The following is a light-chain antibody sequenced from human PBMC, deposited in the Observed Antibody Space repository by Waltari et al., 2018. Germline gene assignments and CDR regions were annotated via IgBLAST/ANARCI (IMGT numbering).Light chain of an antibody. J-gene: IGLJ1*01. CDR1: SSDVGGYNY. CDR2: YVS. CDR3: SSYTSSSVYV. Sequence: QSALTQPASVSGSPGQSIPIPCTGTSSDVGGYNYVSWYQQHPGKAPKLMIYYVSKRPSGVSNRFSGSKSGNTASLTISGLQAEDEADYYCSSYTSSSVYVFGTGTKVTVL. V-gene: IGLV2-14*01.